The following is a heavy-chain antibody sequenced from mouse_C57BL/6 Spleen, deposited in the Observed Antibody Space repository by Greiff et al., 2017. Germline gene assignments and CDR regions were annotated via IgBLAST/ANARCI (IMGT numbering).Heavy chain of an antibody. CDR1: GYTFTSYG. CDR3: SSYYYGSSYWYFDV. V-gene: IGHV1-81*01. Sequence: VQLQQSGAELARPGASVKLSCKASGYTFTSYGLSWVKQRTGQGLEWIGEIYPRSGNTYYNEKFKGKATLTADKSSSTAYMELRSLTSEDSAVYFCSSYYYGSSYWYFDVWGTGTTVTVSS. J-gene: IGHJ1*03. CDR2: IYPRSGNT. D-gene: IGHD1-1*01.